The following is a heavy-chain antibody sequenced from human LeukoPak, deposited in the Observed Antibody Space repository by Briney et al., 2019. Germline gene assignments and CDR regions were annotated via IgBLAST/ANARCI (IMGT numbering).Heavy chain of an antibody. Sequence: PGGSRRLSCAASGFTFSSYAMHWVRQAPGKGLEWVAVMSYDGIDKYYADSVKGRFTISRDNSKNTLYLQMNSLRVEDTAVYYCAKEVVLYYYYMDVWGKGTTVTVSS. CDR3: AKEVVLYYYYMDV. J-gene: IGHJ6*03. CDR1: GFTFSSYA. V-gene: IGHV3-30-3*01. D-gene: IGHD2-15*01. CDR2: MSYDGIDK.